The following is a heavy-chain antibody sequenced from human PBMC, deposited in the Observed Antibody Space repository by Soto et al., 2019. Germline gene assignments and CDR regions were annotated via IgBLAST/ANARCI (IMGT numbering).Heavy chain of an antibody. D-gene: IGHD3-9*01. CDR2: IWYDGSNK. V-gene: IGHV3-33*06. J-gene: IGHJ2*01. Sequence: KGLEWVAVIWYDGSNKYYADSVKGRFTISRDNSKNTLYLQMNSLRAEDTAVYFFFKAKVGIRYTVPVSAVLLNRSSDL. CDR3: FKAKVGIRYTVPVSAVLLNRSSDL.